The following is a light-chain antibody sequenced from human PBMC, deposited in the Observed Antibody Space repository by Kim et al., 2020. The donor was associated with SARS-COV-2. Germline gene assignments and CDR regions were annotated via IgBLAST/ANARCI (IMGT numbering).Light chain of an antibody. CDR2: LGS. CDR1: QSLMRRNGDNA. Sequence: PASISCRSSQSLMRRNGDNALDCYLQKPGQSPQLLIYLGSNRASGVPDRFSGSGSGADFTLKISRVETEDVGVYYCMQALETPLTFGGGTKVDIK. J-gene: IGKJ4*01. CDR3: MQALETPLT. V-gene: IGKV2-28*01.